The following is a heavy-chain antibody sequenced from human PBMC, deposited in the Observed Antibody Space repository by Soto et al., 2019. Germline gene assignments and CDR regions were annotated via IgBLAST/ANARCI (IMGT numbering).Heavy chain of an antibody. CDR2: ISGSGGST. J-gene: IGHJ4*02. D-gene: IGHD3-22*01. Sequence: EVPLLESGGGLVQPGGSLRLSCAASGFTFSSYAMSWVRQAPGKGLEWVSAISGSGGSTYYADSVKGRFTISRDNSKNTLYLQMNSLRAEDTAVYYCAKQYDSSGYYRLDYWGQGTLVTVSS. V-gene: IGHV3-23*01. CDR1: GFTFSSYA. CDR3: AKQYDSSGYYRLDY.